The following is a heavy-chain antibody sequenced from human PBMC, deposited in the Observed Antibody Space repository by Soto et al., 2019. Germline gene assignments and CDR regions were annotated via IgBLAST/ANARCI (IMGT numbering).Heavy chain of an antibody. D-gene: IGHD3-16*01. V-gene: IGHV3-66*01. CDR3: ARDPWAADY. Sequence: EVQLVESGGGLVQPGGSLRLSCAASGFPVSTKYMSWVRPAPGKGLEWVSVIYSGGSTFYADSVRGRFTISRDNSKNTVNLQMNSRRAEDTAVYYCARDPWAADYWGQGTLVTVSS. J-gene: IGHJ4*02. CDR2: IYSGGST. CDR1: GFPVSTKY.